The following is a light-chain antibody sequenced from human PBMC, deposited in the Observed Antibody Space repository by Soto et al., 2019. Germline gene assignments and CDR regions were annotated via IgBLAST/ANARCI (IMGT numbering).Light chain of an antibody. Sequence: DIVMTQSPDSLAVSLGDRATINCKSSQSVFYSSTGTNQLAWYQQKPGQPPKVLIYWASTRESGVPDRFSGSGSETDFTLTLTCLQAEDVAVYYCQQYYNIPLTFGQGAKVEI. J-gene: IGKJ1*01. CDR1: QSVFYSSTGTNQ. V-gene: IGKV4-1*01. CDR3: QQYYNIPLT. CDR2: WAS.